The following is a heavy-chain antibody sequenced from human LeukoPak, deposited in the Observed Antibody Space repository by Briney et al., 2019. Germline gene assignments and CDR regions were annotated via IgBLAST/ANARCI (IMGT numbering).Heavy chain of an antibody. CDR2: ISAYNGNT. V-gene: IGHV1-18*01. D-gene: IGHD2-21*01. J-gene: IGHJ5*02. CDR1: GYTFTSYG. CDR3: ALVKDALTFNWFDP. Sequence: ASVKVSCKASGYTFTSYGISWERQAPGQGLEWMGWISAYNGNTNYAQKLQGRVTMTTDTSTSTAYMELRSLRSDDTAVYYCALVKDALTFNWFDPWGQGTLVTVSS.